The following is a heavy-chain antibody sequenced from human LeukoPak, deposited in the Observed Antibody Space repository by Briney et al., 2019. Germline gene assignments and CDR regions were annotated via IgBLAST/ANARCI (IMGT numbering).Heavy chain of an antibody. CDR1: GFIFRDYG. CDR2: ILADGTTT. V-gene: IGHV3-74*03. J-gene: IGHJ4*02. CDR3: ARGNYGFDY. D-gene: IGHD1-7*01. Sequence: PGGSLRLSCAASGFIFRDYGLYWVRQAPGKGLVWVSRILADGTTTMYADSVKGRFTISRDNAKNTLYLQMNSLRAEDTAAYYCARGNYGFDYWGQGTLVIVSS.